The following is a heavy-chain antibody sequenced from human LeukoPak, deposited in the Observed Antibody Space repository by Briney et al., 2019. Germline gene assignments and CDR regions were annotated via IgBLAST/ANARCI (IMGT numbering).Heavy chain of an antibody. Sequence: SVKVPCKASGGTFSSYALSWVRQATGQGLEWMGGIIPIFGTANYAQKFQGRVTITADESTSTAYMELSSLRSEDTAVYYCARGTSADYDYVWGSYRYTFGFDYWGQGTLVTVSS. D-gene: IGHD3-16*02. V-gene: IGHV1-69*13. J-gene: IGHJ4*02. CDR3: ARGTSADYDYVWGSYRYTFGFDY. CDR1: GGTFSSYA. CDR2: IIPIFGTA.